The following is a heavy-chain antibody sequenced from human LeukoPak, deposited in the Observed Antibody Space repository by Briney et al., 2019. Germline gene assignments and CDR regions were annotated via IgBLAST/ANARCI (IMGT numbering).Heavy chain of an antibody. Sequence: GGSLRLSCAASGFTFSSYWMSWVRQAPGKGLEWVANIKQDGSEKYYVDSVKGRFTISRDNAKNSLYLQMNSLRAEGTAVYYCARGTGYSSSWYDGYFDYWGQGTLVTVSS. V-gene: IGHV3-7*01. D-gene: IGHD6-13*01. CDR2: IKQDGSEK. CDR3: ARGTGYSSSWYDGYFDY. CDR1: GFTFSSYW. J-gene: IGHJ4*02.